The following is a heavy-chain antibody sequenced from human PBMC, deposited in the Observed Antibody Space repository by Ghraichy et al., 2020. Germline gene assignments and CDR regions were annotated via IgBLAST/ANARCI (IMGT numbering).Heavy chain of an antibody. CDR2: ISYDGSNK. D-gene: IGHD3-10*01. J-gene: IGHJ3*02. Sequence: GGSLRLSCAASGFTFSNYGMHWVRQAPGKGLEWVALISYDGSNKYYADSVKGRFTISRDNSKNTLYLQVNSLRAEDTALYYCAKDFGGRAFDIWGQGTMVTVSS. CDR3: AKDFGGRAFDI. V-gene: IGHV3-30*18. CDR1: GFTFSNYG.